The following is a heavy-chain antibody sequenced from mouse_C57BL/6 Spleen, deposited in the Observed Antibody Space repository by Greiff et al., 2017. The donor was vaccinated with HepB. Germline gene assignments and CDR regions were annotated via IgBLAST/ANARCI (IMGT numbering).Heavy chain of an antibody. D-gene: IGHD2-14*01. CDR2: IDPEDGDT. Sequence: VQLQQSGAELVRPGASVKLSCTASGFNIKDYYMHWVKQRPEQGLEWIGRIDPEDGDTEYAPKFQGKATMTADTSANTAYLQLSSLTSEDTAVYYCTLEGYDYAMDYWGQGTSVTVSS. J-gene: IGHJ4*01. CDR1: GFNIKDYY. CDR3: TLEGYDYAMDY. V-gene: IGHV14-1*01.